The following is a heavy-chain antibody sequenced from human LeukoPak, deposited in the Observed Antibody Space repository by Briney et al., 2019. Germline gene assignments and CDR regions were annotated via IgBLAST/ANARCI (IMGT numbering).Heavy chain of an antibody. Sequence: GGSLRLSCAASGFTFSSYEMNWVRQAPGKGLEWVSYISNSGTTIYYADSVKGRFTISRDNAKNSLYLQMNSLRAEDTAVYYCARNPGRGADTIFDYWGQGTLVTVSS. V-gene: IGHV3-48*03. CDR2: ISNSGTTI. CDR3: ARNPGRGADTIFDY. CDR1: GFTFSSYE. D-gene: IGHD3-9*01. J-gene: IGHJ4*02.